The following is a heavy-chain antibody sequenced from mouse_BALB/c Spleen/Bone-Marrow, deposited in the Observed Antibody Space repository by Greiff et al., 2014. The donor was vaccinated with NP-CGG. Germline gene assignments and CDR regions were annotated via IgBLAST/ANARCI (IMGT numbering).Heavy chain of an antibody. Sequence: EVKLLESGGGLVQPGGSLRLSCATSGFTFTDYYMSWVRQPPGKALEWLGFIRNEPSDYTSEYSASVKGRFTISRDNSQGILYLHMNTLRAEDSATYYCARDGYDRGYWGQGTTLTVSS. CDR3: ARDGYDRGY. V-gene: IGHV7-3*02. CDR1: GFTFTDYY. CDR2: IRNEPSDYTS. D-gene: IGHD2-14*01. J-gene: IGHJ2*01.